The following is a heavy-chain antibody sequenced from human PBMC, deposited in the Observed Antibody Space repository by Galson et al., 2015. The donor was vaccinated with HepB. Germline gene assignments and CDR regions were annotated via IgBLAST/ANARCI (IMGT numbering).Heavy chain of an antibody. CDR1: GYTFSNFW. CDR2: IYPCDSEI. J-gene: IGHJ4*02. CDR3: ARRAAVAADYFDF. Sequence: QSGAEVKKPGESLKISCHISGYTFSNFWICWGRQMPGKGLEWMGLIYPCDSEIRNSPSFEGQFTMSADTSTRTAYLQFNSLRASDTAMYYCARRAAVAADYFDFWGQGTLVTVSS. D-gene: IGHD6-19*01. V-gene: IGHV5-51*01.